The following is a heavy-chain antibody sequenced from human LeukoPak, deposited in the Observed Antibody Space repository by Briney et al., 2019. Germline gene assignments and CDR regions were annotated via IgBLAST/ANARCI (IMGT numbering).Heavy chain of an antibody. D-gene: IGHD5-24*01. J-gene: IGHJ4*02. CDR2: IYYSGST. Sequence: SETLSLTCTVSGDSISSHYWSWIRQPPGKGLEWIGYIYYSGSTNYNPSLKSRVTISVGTSKKQFSLKLSSVTAADTAVYYCARVRDGYNTYPFDYWGQGTLVTVSS. V-gene: IGHV4-59*11. CDR3: ARVRDGYNTYPFDY. CDR1: GDSISSHY.